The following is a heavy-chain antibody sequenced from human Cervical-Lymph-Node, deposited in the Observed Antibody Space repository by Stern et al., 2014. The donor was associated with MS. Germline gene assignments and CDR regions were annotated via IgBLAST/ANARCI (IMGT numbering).Heavy chain of an antibody. Sequence: QVQLVQSGAEVKKPGASVKVSCKASGYTFTSYAMHWVRQAPGHRLEWIGWINAGNGNTKYSQKFQGRVTITRDTSASTAYMELSSLRSEDTAVYYCARRAVASSHDAFDIWGQGTMVTVSS. CDR3: ARRAVASSHDAFDI. V-gene: IGHV1-3*01. CDR2: INAGNGNT. D-gene: IGHD6-19*01. J-gene: IGHJ3*02. CDR1: GYTFTSYA.